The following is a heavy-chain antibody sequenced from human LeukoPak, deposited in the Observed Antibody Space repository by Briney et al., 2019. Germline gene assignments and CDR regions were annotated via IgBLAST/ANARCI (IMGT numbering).Heavy chain of an antibody. CDR2: INPNSGGT. J-gene: IGHJ3*02. D-gene: IGHD2-21*02. Sequence: GASVKVSCKASGYTFTGYYMHWVRQAPGQGLEWMGWINPNSGGTNYAQKFQGRVTMTRDTSISTAYMELSRLRSDDTAVYYCARELLYCGGDCYIPHDAFDIWGQGTMVTVSS. CDR3: ARELLYCGGDCYIPHDAFDI. CDR1: GYTFTGYY. V-gene: IGHV1-2*02.